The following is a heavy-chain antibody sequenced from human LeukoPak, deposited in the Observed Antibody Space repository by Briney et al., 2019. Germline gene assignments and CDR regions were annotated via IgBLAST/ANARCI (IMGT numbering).Heavy chain of an antibody. CDR3: ARTYCSGGSCYDLPYYYYYGMDV. D-gene: IGHD2-15*01. V-gene: IGHV1-69*04. Sequence: SVKVSCKASGGTFSSYAISWVRQAPGQGLEWMGRFIPIFGIANYAQKFQGRVTITADKSTSTAYMELSSLRSEDTAVYYCARTYCSGGSCYDLPYYYYYGMDVWGQGTTVTVSS. CDR2: FIPIFGIA. J-gene: IGHJ6*02. CDR1: GGTFSSYA.